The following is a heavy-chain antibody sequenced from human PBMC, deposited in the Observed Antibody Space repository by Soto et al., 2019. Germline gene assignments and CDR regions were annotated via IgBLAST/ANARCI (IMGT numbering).Heavy chain of an antibody. J-gene: IGHJ3*02. V-gene: IGHV3-23*01. D-gene: IGHD3-22*01. Sequence: GGSLRLSCAASGFTFSSYAMSWVRQAPGKGLEWVSAISGSGGSTYYADSVKGRFTISRDNSKNTLYLQMNSLRAEDTAVYYCAKGSPITMIGTVDDFDIWGQGTMVTVSS. CDR2: ISGSGGST. CDR3: AKGSPITMIGTVDDFDI. CDR1: GFTFSSYA.